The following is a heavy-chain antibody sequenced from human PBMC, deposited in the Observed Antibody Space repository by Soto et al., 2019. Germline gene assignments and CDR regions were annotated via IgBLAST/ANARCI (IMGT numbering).Heavy chain of an antibody. Sequence: QLQLQESGPGRVKPSETLSLTCTVSGGSISSSSYYWGWIRQPPGKGLEWIGSIYYRGSTYYNPSLKSRVTISVDTSNNQVYLKLSSVTAADTAVYYCARQAGSNWFDPWGQGTLVTVSS. D-gene: IGHD6-19*01. CDR1: GGSISSSSYY. CDR3: ARQAGSNWFDP. J-gene: IGHJ5*02. V-gene: IGHV4-39*01. CDR2: IYYRGST.